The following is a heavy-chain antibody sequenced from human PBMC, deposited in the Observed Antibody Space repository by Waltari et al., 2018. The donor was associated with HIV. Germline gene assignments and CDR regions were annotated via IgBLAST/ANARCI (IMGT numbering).Heavy chain of an antibody. Sequence: QGQLVESGGGVVQPGESLRLSCAASGFSVGYSAMQWVRQAPGKGLDWVALISYDGSKTSYADSVKGRFTISRDNSKNTLFLQIHSLTTDDTAVYYCAKDPRGYTYTGDYWGQGTQVTVSS. CDR2: ISYDGSKT. J-gene: IGHJ4*02. V-gene: IGHV3-30*18. CDR3: AKDPRGYTYTGDY. CDR1: GFSVGYSA. D-gene: IGHD5-18*01.